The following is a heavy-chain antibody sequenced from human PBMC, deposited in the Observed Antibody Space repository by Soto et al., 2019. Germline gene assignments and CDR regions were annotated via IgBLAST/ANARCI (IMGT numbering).Heavy chain of an antibody. CDR1: GFTFSIYG. CDR3: ARDRRGGRGPDY. Sequence: QVQLVASAGGVVQPGRSLRLSCAASGFTFSIYGMHWVRQAPGKGLEWVAVIWSDGSNKYYADSVKGRFTVSRDNSNNTLYLQLSSLRAEDTAVYYCARDRRGGRGPDYRGQGTLVTVSS. D-gene: IGHD3-10*01. CDR2: IWSDGSNK. J-gene: IGHJ4*02. V-gene: IGHV3-33*01.